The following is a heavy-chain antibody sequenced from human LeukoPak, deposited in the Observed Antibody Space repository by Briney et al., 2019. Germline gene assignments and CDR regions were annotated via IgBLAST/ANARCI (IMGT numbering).Heavy chain of an antibody. CDR2: IYYSGST. D-gene: IGHD2-15*01. J-gene: IGHJ5*02. CDR3: ARVRTGSFRFDP. V-gene: IGHV4-31*03. Sequence: PSQTLSLTCTVSGGSVSSGGYYWSWIRQHPGKGLEWIGYIYYSGSTYYNPSLKSRVTISVDTSKNHFSLKLSSVTAADTAVYFCARVRTGSFRFDPWGQGTLVTVS. CDR1: GGSVSSGGYY.